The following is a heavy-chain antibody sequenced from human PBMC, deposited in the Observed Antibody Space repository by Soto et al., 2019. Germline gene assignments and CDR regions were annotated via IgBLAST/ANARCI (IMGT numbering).Heavy chain of an antibody. CDR1: GFTFSDYY. CDR2: ISSSGTYT. D-gene: IGHD1-26*01. J-gene: IGHJ4*02. CDR3: MRYSNKWSSS. Sequence: QVQLVESGGGLVKPGGSLRLSCVASGFTFSDYYMTWIRQAPGKGLEWISYISSSGTYTKYADSVKGRFTISRDNAKNSLHLQMNSLRAHDTAVYYCMRYSNKWSSSWGQGTLVTVSS. V-gene: IGHV3-11*05.